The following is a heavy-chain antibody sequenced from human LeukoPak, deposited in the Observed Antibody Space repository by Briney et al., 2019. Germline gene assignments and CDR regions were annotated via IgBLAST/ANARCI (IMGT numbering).Heavy chain of an antibody. V-gene: IGHV1-46*03. Sequence: ASVKVSCKASGYTLTSYYMHWVRQAPGQRLGWMGIINPSGGSTRSAPKFQGRVTVTRETSTSADYMELRSLRAEDTAVYYCARCDCISVRCYTMDFDYWGQGTLVTVSS. CDR3: ARCDCISVRCYTMDFDY. J-gene: IGHJ4*02. D-gene: IGHD2-2*02. CDR2: INPSGGST. CDR1: GYTLTSYY.